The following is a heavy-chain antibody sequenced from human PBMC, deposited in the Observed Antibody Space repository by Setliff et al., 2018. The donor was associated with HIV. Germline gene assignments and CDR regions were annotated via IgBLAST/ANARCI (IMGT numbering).Heavy chain of an antibody. CDR1: GGTFSNYG. V-gene: IGHV1-69*05. D-gene: IGHD2-2*01. CDR2: IITISGTA. Sequence: SVKVSCKASGGTFSNYGMSWVRQAPGQGLEWMGGIITISGTANYAQKFQGRVTITTDESTSTAYMELSGLRSEDTAVYYCARDFGGYCSSMSCPGLFDPWGQGTLVTVSS. CDR3: ARDFGGYCSSMSCPGLFDP. J-gene: IGHJ5*02.